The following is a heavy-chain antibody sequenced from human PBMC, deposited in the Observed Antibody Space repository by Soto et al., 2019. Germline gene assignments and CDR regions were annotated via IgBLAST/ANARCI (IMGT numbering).Heavy chain of an antibody. Sequence: PSETLSLTCTVSGGSISSYYWSWIRQPPGKGLEWIGYIYYSGSTNYNPSLKSRVTISVDTSKNQFSLKLSSVTAADTAVYYCAKEGGRGGGYFDYWGQGTLVTVSS. CDR1: GGSISSYY. D-gene: IGHD3-16*01. CDR2: IYYSGST. CDR3: AKEGGRGGGYFDY. J-gene: IGHJ4*02. V-gene: IGHV4-59*01.